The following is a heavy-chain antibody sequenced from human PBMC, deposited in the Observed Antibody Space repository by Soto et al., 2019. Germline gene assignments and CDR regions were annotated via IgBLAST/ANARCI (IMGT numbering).Heavy chain of an antibody. CDR3: VRSIVAADAFDI. J-gene: IGHJ3*02. Sequence: QVQLVQSGAEVKKPGSSVKVSCKTSGGTFSTYTITWVRQAPGQGLEWMGRIIPILGTINYAQKFQGRVTITADKSTTTAYMELSSLRSEDSALYYCVRSIVAADAFDIWGQGTMVTVSS. V-gene: IGHV1-69*08. CDR1: GGTFSTYT. D-gene: IGHD5-12*01. CDR2: IIPILGTI.